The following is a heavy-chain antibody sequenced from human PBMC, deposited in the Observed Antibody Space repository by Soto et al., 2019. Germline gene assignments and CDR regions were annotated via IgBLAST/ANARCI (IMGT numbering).Heavy chain of an antibody. J-gene: IGHJ5*02. V-gene: IGHV3-23*01. CDR3: AKDLSGVWYYYHRSGYYH. CDR1: GFTSSSYA. CDR2: ISGSGGST. Sequence: PGGSLRLSCAASGFTSSSYAMSWVRQAPGKGLEWVSAISGSGGSTYYADSVKGRFTISRDNSKNTLYLQMNSLRAEDTAVYYCAKDLSGVWYYYHRSGYYHWGKGSWVTVPA. D-gene: IGHD3-22*01.